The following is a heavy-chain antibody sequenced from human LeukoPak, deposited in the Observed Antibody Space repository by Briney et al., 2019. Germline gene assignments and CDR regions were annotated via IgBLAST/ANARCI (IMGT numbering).Heavy chain of an antibody. Sequence: SETLSLTCTVSGGSISSYYWSWIRQPPGKGLEWIGYIYTSGSTNYNPSLKSRVTISVDTSKNQFSLKLSSVTAADTAVYYCARSPLLGQRFLYYYYYMDVWGKGTTVTVSS. CDR3: ARSPLLGQRFLYYYYYMDV. CDR1: GGSISSYY. J-gene: IGHJ6*03. V-gene: IGHV4-4*09. D-gene: IGHD3-16*01. CDR2: IYTSGST.